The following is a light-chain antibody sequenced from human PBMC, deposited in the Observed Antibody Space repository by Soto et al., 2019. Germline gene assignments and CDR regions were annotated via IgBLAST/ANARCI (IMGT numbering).Light chain of an antibody. V-gene: IGKV3-20*01. J-gene: IGKJ4*01. CDR2: GAS. CDR1: QSVGSS. Sequence: EIVLTQSPGTLSLSPGERATLSCRASQSVGSSLSWYQQKPGQAPRLLFYGASNRATAIPDRFSGSGSGTDSTLTISRLEPEDFAVYYCRQYGSSPTFGGGTKVDIK. CDR3: RQYGSSPT.